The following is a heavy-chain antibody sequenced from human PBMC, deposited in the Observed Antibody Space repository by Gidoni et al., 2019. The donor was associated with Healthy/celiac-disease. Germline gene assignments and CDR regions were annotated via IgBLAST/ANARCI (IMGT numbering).Heavy chain of an antibody. CDR1: GGSISSYY. CDR3: ARVGSVAGTDWVLFY. Sequence: QVQLQESGPGLVKPSETLSLTCTVSGGSISSYYWSWIRQPPGKGLEWIGYIYYSGSTNYNPSLKSRVTISVDTSKNQFSLKLSSVTAADTAVYYCARVGSVAGTDWVLFYWGQGTLVTVSS. J-gene: IGHJ4*02. CDR2: IYYSGST. D-gene: IGHD6-19*01. V-gene: IGHV4-59*01.